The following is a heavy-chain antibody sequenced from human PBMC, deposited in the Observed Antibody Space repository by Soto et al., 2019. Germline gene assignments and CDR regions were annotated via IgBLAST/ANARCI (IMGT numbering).Heavy chain of an antibody. CDR1: GDSVSSGAYY. J-gene: IGHJ5*02. D-gene: IGHD1-26*01. Sequence: PSETLSLTCSVSGDSVSSGAYYWSWIRQPPGKGLEWIGYVYYSGRTSYNPSLETGVTISVDTSKNQFSLKLPSVTPAVTAIYCCARVKRSTSRLDPWGQGTLVTVSS. V-gene: IGHV4-61*08. CDR2: VYYSGRT. CDR3: ARVKRSTSRLDP.